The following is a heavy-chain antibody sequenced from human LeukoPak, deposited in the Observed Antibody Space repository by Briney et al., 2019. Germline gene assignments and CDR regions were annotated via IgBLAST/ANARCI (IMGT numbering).Heavy chain of an antibody. D-gene: IGHD4-17*01. CDR2: TSSSSPYI. CDR1: GFTFSDYA. Sequence: PGGSLRLSCAASGFTFSDYAMSWVRQAPGKGLEWVSSTSSSSPYIYYADSVKGRFTISRDNAKNSLYLQMNSLRAEDTAVYYCARDLYGDYAMDVWGQGTTVTVSS. J-gene: IGHJ6*02. V-gene: IGHV3-21*01. CDR3: ARDLYGDYAMDV.